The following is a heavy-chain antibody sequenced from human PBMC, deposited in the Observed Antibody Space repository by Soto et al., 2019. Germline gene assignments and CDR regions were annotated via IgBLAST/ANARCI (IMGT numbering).Heavy chain of an antibody. D-gene: IGHD2-15*01. J-gene: IGHJ4*02. Sequence: QVQLQQWGAGLLKPSETLSLTCVDYGGSFSGYYWSWIRQPPGKRLEWIGEINQSGGTNYNPSLKRRVTISVDTYKKWCALKLSSVTAADTAVYYCARGGGDWSGGSCSLVDYWGQGTLVTVSS. CDR2: INQSGGT. CDR3: ARGGGDWSGGSCSLVDY. V-gene: IGHV4-34*02. CDR1: GGSFSGYY.